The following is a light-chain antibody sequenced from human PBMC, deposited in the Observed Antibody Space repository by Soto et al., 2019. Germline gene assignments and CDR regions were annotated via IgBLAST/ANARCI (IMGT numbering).Light chain of an antibody. J-gene: IGLJ2*01. CDR3: QSFDSSLSASV. V-gene: IGLV1-40*01. CDR1: SSNIGAGYN. CDR2: GNN. Sequence: QAVVTQPPSVSGAPVQRVTISCTGSSSNIGAGYNVHWYQQLPGTAPKLLIFGNNNRPSGVPDRFSGSKAGTSASLVITGLQAEDEADYYCQSFDSSLSASVFGGGTKLTVL.